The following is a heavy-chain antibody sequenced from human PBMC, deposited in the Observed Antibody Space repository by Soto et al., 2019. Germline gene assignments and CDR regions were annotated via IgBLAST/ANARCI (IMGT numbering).Heavy chain of an antibody. Sequence: GGSLRLSCAASGFTFSSYGMHWVRQAPGKGLEWVAVISYDGSNKYYADSVKGRFTISRDNSKNTLYLQMNSLRAEDTAVYYCAKDRGYCSGGSCPEGDYYYGMDVWGQGTTVTVS. V-gene: IGHV3-30*18. J-gene: IGHJ6*02. D-gene: IGHD2-15*01. CDR2: ISYDGSNK. CDR1: GFTFSSYG. CDR3: AKDRGYCSGGSCPEGDYYYGMDV.